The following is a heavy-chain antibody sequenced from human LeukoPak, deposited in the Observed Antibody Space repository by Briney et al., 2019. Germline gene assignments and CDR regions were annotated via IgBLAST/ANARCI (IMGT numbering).Heavy chain of an antibody. CDR2: IKSKTDGGPT. Sequence: GGSLRLSCVASGFTFSNAWMSWVRQAPGKGLEWVGRIKSKTDGGPTDYAAPVKGRFTISRDDSKNTLYLQMNSLKTEDTAVYYCTTGSGGGPYWGQGTLVTVSS. CDR1: GFTFSNAW. V-gene: IGHV3-15*01. D-gene: IGHD2-15*01. CDR3: TTGSGGGPY. J-gene: IGHJ4*02.